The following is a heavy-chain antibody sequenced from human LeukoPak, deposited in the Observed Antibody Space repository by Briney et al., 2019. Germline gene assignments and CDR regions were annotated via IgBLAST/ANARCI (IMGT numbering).Heavy chain of an antibody. Sequence: ASVKVSCKASGYTFTSYDMHWVGQAPGQRLEWMGGINAGNGNTKYSKKFQGRVTITRDTSASTAYMELSSLRSEDTAVYYFAREAIAAAVPFDYWGQGTLVTVSS. J-gene: IGHJ4*02. CDR1: GYTFTSYD. V-gene: IGHV1-3*01. CDR3: AREAIAAAVPFDY. D-gene: IGHD6-13*01. CDR2: INAGNGNT.